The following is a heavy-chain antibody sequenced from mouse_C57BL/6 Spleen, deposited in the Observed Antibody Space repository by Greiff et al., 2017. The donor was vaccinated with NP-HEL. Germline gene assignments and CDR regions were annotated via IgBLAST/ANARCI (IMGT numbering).Heavy chain of an antibody. Sequence: EVQGVESGGGLVQPGGSLKLSCAASGFTFSDYYMYWVRQTPEKRLEWVAYISNGGGSTYYPDTVKGRFTISRDNAKNTLYLQMSRLKSEDTAMYYCARHLNWGKAMDYWGQGTSVTVSS. CDR1: GFTFSDYY. D-gene: IGHD4-1*01. CDR3: ARHLNWGKAMDY. CDR2: ISNGGGST. J-gene: IGHJ4*01. V-gene: IGHV5-12*01.